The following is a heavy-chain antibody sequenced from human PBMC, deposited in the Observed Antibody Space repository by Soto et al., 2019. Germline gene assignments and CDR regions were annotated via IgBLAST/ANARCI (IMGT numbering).Heavy chain of an antibody. J-gene: IGHJ6*02. CDR2: IYYSGST. CDR3: ARDRYDYYYYGMDV. V-gene: IGHV4-31*03. D-gene: IGHD5-12*01. CDR1: GGSISSGGYY. Sequence: SETLSLTCTVSGGSISSGGYYWSWIRQHPGKGLEWIGYIYYSGSTYYNPSLKSRVTISVDTSKNQFSLKLSSVTAADTAVYYCARDRYDYYYYGMDVWGQGTTVTVSS.